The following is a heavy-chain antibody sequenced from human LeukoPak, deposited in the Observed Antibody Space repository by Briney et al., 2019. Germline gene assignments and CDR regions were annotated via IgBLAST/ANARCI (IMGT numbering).Heavy chain of an antibody. Sequence: GGSPRLSCAASGFTFSSYGMHWVRQAPGKGLEWVSAISGSGGSTYYADSVKGRFTISRDNSKNTLYLQMNSLRAEDTAVYYCAKEGRRGYSYAWGCWGQGTLVTVSS. V-gene: IGHV3-23*01. D-gene: IGHD5-18*01. J-gene: IGHJ4*02. CDR1: GFTFSSYG. CDR2: ISGSGGST. CDR3: AKEGRRGYSYAWGC.